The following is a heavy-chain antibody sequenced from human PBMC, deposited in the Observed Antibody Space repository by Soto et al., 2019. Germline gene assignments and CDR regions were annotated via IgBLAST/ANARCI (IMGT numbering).Heavy chain of an antibody. CDR3: AKDREGYSSSTGYYFDY. Sequence: GGSLRLSCAASGFTFSSYAMSWVRQAPGKGLEWVSAISGSGGSTYYADSVKGRFTISRDNSKNTLYLQMNSPRAEDTAVYYCAKDREGYSSSTGYYFDYWGQGTLVTVSS. CDR2: ISGSGGST. V-gene: IGHV3-23*01. CDR1: GFTFSSYA. J-gene: IGHJ4*02. D-gene: IGHD6-6*01.